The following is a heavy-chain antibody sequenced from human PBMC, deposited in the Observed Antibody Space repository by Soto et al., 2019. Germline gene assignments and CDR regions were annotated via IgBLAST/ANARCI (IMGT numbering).Heavy chain of an antibody. CDR1: GYSFTSYW. D-gene: IGHD2-8*02. V-gene: IGHV5-10-1*01. J-gene: IGHJ6*02. CDR2: VDPSDSYT. CDR3: AKELVVVTLTGPNYYYYGMDV. Sequence: GESLKISCKGSGYSFTSYWISWVRQMPGKGLEWMGRVDPSDSYTNYSPSFQGHVTISADKSISTAYLQWSSLKASDTAMYYCAKELVVVTLTGPNYYYYGMDVWGQGTTVTVSS.